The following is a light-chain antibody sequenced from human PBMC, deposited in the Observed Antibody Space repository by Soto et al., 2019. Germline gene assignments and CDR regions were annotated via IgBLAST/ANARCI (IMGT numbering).Light chain of an antibody. V-gene: IGLV2-8*01. CDR2: EVT. CDR3: SSYAGSNNRYV. Sequence: QSALTQPPSASGSPGQSVAISCTGTSSDVGGYNFVSWYQQHPGKAPKLIIYEVTKRPSGVPDRFSGSKSGNTASLPVSGLQADDEADYYCSSYAGSNNRYVFGTGTKLTVL. CDR1: SSDVGGYNF. J-gene: IGLJ1*01.